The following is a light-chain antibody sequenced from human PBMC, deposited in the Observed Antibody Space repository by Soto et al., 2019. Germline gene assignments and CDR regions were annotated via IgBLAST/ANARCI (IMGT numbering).Light chain of an antibody. CDR3: SSYTTTSTYV. CDR2: EVT. V-gene: IGLV2-14*01. CDR1: SSDVGGYDY. Sequence: QSVLTQPASVSGSPGQSVTISCTGTSSDVGGYDYVSWYQQHPGKAPKFMIYEVTTRPSGVSHRFSGSKSGNTASLTISGLQAEDEADYYCSSYTTTSTYVFGTGTKGTVL. J-gene: IGLJ1*01.